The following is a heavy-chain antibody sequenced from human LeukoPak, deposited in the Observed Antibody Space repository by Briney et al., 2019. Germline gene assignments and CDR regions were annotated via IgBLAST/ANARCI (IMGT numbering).Heavy chain of an antibody. CDR1: GGSISSGVYY. V-gene: IGHV4-31*03. CDR2: IYYSGST. D-gene: IGHD3-9*01. Sequence: SQTLSLTCSVSGGSISSGVYYWSWIRQHPGKGLEWIGYIYYSGSTYYNPSLKSRVTISVDTAKNQFSLRMSSVTAADTAVYYCARGSPTYFNTWDFDYWGQGTLVTVSS. J-gene: IGHJ4*02. CDR3: ARGSPTYFNTWDFDY.